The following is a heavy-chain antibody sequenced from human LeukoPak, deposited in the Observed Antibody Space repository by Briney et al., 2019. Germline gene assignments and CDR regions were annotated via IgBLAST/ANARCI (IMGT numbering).Heavy chain of an antibody. CDR1: GYTFTSYY. Sequence: ASVKVSCKASGYTFTSYYMHWVRQAPGQGLEWMGIINPSGGSTSYAQKFQGRVTMTRDMSTSTVYMELSSLRSEDTAVYYCAREAVGATMDYWGQGTLVTVSS. V-gene: IGHV1-46*01. CDR3: AREAVGATMDY. J-gene: IGHJ4*02. D-gene: IGHD1-26*01. CDR2: INPSGGST.